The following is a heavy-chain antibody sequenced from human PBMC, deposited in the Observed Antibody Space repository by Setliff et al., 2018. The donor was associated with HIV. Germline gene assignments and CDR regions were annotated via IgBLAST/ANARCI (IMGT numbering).Heavy chain of an antibody. CDR1: GYNFTNYG. CDR2: INTNTGYP. V-gene: IGHV7-4-1*02. CDR3: ARVRTSYNFWVGDVFDP. D-gene: IGHD1-1*01. J-gene: IGHJ5*02. Sequence: ASVKVSCKASGYNFTNYGINWVRQDPGQGLEWMGRINTNTGYPTYAQAFRGRFVFSLDTSVSTAYLEISSLEAEDTAVYFCARVRTSYNFWVGDVFDPWGQGTQVTVSS.